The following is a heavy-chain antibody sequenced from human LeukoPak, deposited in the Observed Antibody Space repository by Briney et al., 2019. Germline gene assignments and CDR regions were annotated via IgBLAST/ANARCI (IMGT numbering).Heavy chain of an antibody. V-gene: IGHV3-23*01. D-gene: IGHD4-17*01. J-gene: IGHJ5*02. CDR3: AKESAVTPGNVNWFDP. Sequence: GGSLRLSCAASGFTFSLYAMSWVRQTPGKGLEWISTISGSGDNTYYAESVKGRFTISRDNSRNTLYLRMKSLRAEDTAMYYCAKESAVTPGNVNWFDPWGQGTLVTVSS. CDR1: GFTFSLYA. CDR2: ISGSGDNT.